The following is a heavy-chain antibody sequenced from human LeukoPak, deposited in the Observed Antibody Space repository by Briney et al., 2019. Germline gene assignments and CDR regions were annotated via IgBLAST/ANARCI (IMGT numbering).Heavy chain of an antibody. J-gene: IGHJ4*02. CDR3: ARDGTDYGGNDYVY. CDR1: GFTFSSYG. V-gene: IGHV3-33*01. CDR2: IWYDGSNK. Sequence: PGRSLRLSCAASGFTFSSYGMHWVRQAPGKGLEWVAAIWYDGSNKYYADSVKGRFTISRDNSKNTLCLQMNSLRAEDTAVYYCARDGTDYGGNDYVYWGQGTLVTVSS. D-gene: IGHD4-23*01.